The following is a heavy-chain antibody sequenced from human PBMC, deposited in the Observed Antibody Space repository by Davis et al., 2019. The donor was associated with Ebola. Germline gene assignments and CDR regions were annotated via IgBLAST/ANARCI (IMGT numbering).Heavy chain of an antibody. V-gene: IGHV4-59*11. CDR2: IYDSGTT. Sequence: PGGSLRLSCTVSGASISSHYWSWVRQPPGKGLEWIGYIYDSGTTNYNPSLKSRVTMSVDTSKNQFSLKLSSVTAADTAVYYCAKHSSSWYENYFDYWGQGTLVTVSS. J-gene: IGHJ4*02. CDR3: AKHSSSWYENYFDY. CDR1: GASISSHY. D-gene: IGHD6-13*01.